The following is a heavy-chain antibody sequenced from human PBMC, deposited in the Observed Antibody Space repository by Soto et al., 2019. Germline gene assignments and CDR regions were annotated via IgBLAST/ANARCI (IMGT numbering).Heavy chain of an antibody. CDR1: GGSVSSGGNY. CDR2: VHDTGTT. D-gene: IGHD6-6*01. V-gene: IGHV4-39*01. CDR3: ARGLSSPSAAGV. J-gene: IGHJ4*02. Sequence: QLQLQESGPGLVKPSETLSLTCAVSGGSVSSGGNYWGWIRQSPGKGLECIGSVHDTGTTHYNPSLTSRVTISVDTSKNQFSLNVNSVTAADTAVYYCARGLSSPSAAGVWGQGTLVTVSS.